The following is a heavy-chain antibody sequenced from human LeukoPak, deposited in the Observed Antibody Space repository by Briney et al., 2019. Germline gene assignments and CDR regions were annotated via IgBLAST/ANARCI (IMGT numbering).Heavy chain of an antibody. CDR3: AREGLWWNVYSSGWPNAFDI. Sequence: GASVKVSCKASGYTFTSYAMNWVRQAPGQGLEWMGWINTNTGNPTYAQGFTGRFVFPLDTSVSTAYLQISSLKAEDTAVYYCAREGLWWNVYSSGWPNAFDIWGQGTMVTVSS. CDR2: INTNTGNP. D-gene: IGHD6-19*01. V-gene: IGHV7-4-1*02. CDR1: GYTFTSYA. J-gene: IGHJ3*02.